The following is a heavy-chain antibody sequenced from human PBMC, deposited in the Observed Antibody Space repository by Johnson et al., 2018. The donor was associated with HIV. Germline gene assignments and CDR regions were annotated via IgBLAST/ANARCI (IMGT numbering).Heavy chain of an antibody. CDR1: GFTFDDYG. CDR2: INWNGGST. V-gene: IGHV3-20*04. D-gene: IGHD6-13*01. Sequence: VQLVESGGGVVRPGGSLRLSCAASGFTFDDYGMSWVRQAPGKGLEWVSGINWNGGSTGYAASVKGRFTISRDNRKNSLYLQLNSLRAEDTALYYCAKGSPYTSNWLDALDIWGQGTMVTVSS. J-gene: IGHJ3*02. CDR3: AKGSPYTSNWLDALDI.